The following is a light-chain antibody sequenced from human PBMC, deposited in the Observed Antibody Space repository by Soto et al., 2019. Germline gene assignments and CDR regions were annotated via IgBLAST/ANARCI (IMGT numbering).Light chain of an antibody. CDR2: DVS. V-gene: IGKV1-5*01. CDR3: QQYDSFSVT. J-gene: IGKJ1*01. Sequence: DIQMTQSPSTLSASVGFTVTITCRASQRISGWLAWHQQKKGKAPKVXIYDVSALKRGVPPRFSGSGYGTEFNLTISSLQPEDFATYYCQQYDSFSVTFGQGTKVDIK. CDR1: QRISGW.